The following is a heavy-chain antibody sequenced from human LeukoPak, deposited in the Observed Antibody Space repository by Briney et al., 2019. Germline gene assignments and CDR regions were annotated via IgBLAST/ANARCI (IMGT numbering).Heavy chain of an antibody. CDR1: GGSISSYY. CDR3: ARGRDGYNYELDY. V-gene: IGHV4-59*01. Sequence: SETLSLTCTVSGGSISSYYWSWIRQPPGKGLEWIGYIYYSGSTNYNPSLKSRVTISVDTSKNQFSLKLSSVTAADTAVYYCARGRDGYNYELDYWGQGTLVTVSS. D-gene: IGHD5-24*01. CDR2: IYYSGST. J-gene: IGHJ4*02.